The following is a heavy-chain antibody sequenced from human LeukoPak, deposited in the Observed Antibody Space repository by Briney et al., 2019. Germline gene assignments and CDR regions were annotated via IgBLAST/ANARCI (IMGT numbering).Heavy chain of an antibody. CDR3: AKDVEAAAGSEYDY. V-gene: IGHV3-43D*04. J-gene: IGHJ4*02. Sequence: GVSLGLSCAASGFTFDDYAMHWVRQAPGKGLEWVSLISWDGGSTDYADSVKGRFTISRDNSKNSLCLQMNSLRAEDTALYYCAKDVEAAAGSEYDYWGQGTLVTVSS. CDR1: GFTFDDYA. CDR2: ISWDGGST. D-gene: IGHD6-13*01.